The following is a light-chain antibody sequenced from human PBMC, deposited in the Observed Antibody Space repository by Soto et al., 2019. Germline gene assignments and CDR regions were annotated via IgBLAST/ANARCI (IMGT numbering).Light chain of an antibody. CDR2: DTS. V-gene: IGKV3-11*01. CDR1: QSVSSY. Sequence: EIVLTQSPATLSLSPGERATLSCRASQSVSSYLAWYQQKPGHAPRLLIYDTSNRATGIPARFSGSGSGTDFTLTISSLEPEDFAVYYCQQRSIWPPLTFGGGTKVELK. CDR3: QQRSIWPPLT. J-gene: IGKJ4*01.